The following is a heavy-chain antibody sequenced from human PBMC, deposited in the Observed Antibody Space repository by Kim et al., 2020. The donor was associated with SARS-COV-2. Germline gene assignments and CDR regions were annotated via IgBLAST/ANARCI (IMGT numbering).Heavy chain of an antibody. D-gene: IGHD5-12*01. CDR2: IIPIFGTA. Sequence: SVKVSCKASGGTFSSYAISWVRQAPGQGLEWMGGIIPIFGTANYAQKFQGRVTITADESTSTAYMELSSLRSEDTAVYYCARVGGDIVARYYYYYGMDVWGQGTTVTVSS. J-gene: IGHJ6*02. CDR3: ARVGGDIVARYYYYYGMDV. CDR1: GGTFSSYA. V-gene: IGHV1-69*13.